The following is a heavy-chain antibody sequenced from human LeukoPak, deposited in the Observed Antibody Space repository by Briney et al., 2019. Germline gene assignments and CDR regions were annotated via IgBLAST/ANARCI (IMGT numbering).Heavy chain of an antibody. J-gene: IGHJ4*02. CDR1: GGSIGSNNW. Sequence: SGTLSLTCAVSGGSIGSNNWWTWVRQPPGKGLEWIGEIYHSGSTNYNPSLKSRVTISVDTSKNQFSLMLSSVTAADTAVYYCAEGGTGHLDYWGQGILVTVSS. CDR3: AEGGTGHLDY. V-gene: IGHV4-4*02. CDR2: IYHSGST. D-gene: IGHD1-1*01.